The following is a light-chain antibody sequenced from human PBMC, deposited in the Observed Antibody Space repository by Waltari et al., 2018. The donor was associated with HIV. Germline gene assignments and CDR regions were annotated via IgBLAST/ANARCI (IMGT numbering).Light chain of an antibody. CDR2: DDV. Sequence: SYVLTQAPSLSVAPGQTATISCGNIGRNSMQWYRQKPGRAPLLVVLDDVDRSSGIPARFSGARSGERATLTIRGVEAGDEADYYCQVWDRSYKEAVFGGGT. CDR1: NIGRNS. J-gene: IGLJ2*01. V-gene: IGLV3-21*02. CDR3: QVWDRSYKEAV.